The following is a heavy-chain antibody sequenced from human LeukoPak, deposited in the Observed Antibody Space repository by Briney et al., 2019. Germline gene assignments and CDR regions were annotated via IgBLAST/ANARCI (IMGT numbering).Heavy chain of an antibody. V-gene: IGHV3-23*01. CDR2: ISGSGDTT. D-gene: IGHD2-2*01. Sequence: GGSLRLSCAASGFTFNNYAMNWVRQAPGKGLEWVSAISGSGDTTYYVDSVRGRFTISRDNSKHTVYLQMNSLRAEDTAVYYCARAPKSCSSSRCYAGAVDYWGQGTLVTVSS. CDR3: ARAPKSCSSSRCYAGAVDY. CDR1: GFTFNNYA. J-gene: IGHJ4*02.